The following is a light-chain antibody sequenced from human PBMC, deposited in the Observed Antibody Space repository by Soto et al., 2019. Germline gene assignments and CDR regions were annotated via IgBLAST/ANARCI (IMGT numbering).Light chain of an antibody. V-gene: IGLV1-47*01. J-gene: IGLJ2*01. CDR3: AAWDDSLSVV. Sequence: QSVLTQPPSAYGTPGQRVTISCSGSSSNIGNNYVYWYQQFPGTAPKLLIYRNNQRPSGVPDRFSGSKSGTSASLAISGLRSEDEADYYCAAWDDSLSVVFGGGTKLTVL. CDR2: RNN. CDR1: SSNIGNNY.